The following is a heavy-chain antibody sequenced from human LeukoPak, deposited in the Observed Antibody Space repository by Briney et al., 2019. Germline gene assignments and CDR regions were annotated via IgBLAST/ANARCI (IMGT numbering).Heavy chain of an antibody. V-gene: IGHV4-31*03. D-gene: IGHD2-2*02. CDR3: ARVPSSYCSSTSCYMVGFDY. CDR1: GGSISSGGYY. Sequence: SETLSLTCTVSGGSISSGGYYWSWIRQHPGKGLEWIGYIYYSGSTYYNPSLKSRVTISVDTSKNQFSLKLSSVTAADTAVYYCARVPSSYCSSTSCYMVGFDYWGQGTLVTVSS. CDR2: IYYSGST. J-gene: IGHJ4*02.